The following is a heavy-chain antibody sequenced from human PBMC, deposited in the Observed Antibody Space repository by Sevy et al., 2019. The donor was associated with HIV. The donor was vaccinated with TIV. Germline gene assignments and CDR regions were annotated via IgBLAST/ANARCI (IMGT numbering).Heavy chain of an antibody. D-gene: IGHD1-7*01. V-gene: IGHV3-7*01. CDR3: ARDDGNYYFHY. CDR1: GFTFSKYW. Sequence: GGSLRLSCAASGFTFSKYWMGWVRQAPGKGLEWVANIKQDAGQKYDVDSVKGRFTNSSDNATNSLYLQMNSLRAEDKAVYFWARDDGNYYFHYWGQGTLVTVSS. J-gene: IGHJ4*02. CDR2: IKQDAGQK.